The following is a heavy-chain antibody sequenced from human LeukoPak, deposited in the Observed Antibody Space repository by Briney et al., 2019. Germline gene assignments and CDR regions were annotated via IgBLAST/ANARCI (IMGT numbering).Heavy chain of an antibody. CDR1: GFTVSSSY. J-gene: IGHJ4*02. CDR2: IYSGGST. V-gene: IGHV3-53*01. D-gene: IGHD6-19*01. CDR3: AREEYSSGWGPFDY. Sequence: PGGSLRLSCAASGFTVSSSYMSWVRQAPGKGLEWVSVIYSGGSTYYADSVKGRFTISRDNSKNTLYLQMNSLRAEDTAVYYCAREEYSSGWGPFDYWGQGTLVTVSS.